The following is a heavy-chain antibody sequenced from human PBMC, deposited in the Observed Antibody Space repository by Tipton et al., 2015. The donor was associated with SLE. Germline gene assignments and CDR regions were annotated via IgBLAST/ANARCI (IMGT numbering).Heavy chain of an antibody. D-gene: IGHD6-19*01. CDR1: GGSFSGYY. J-gene: IGHJ4*02. Sequence: TLSLTCAVYGGSFSGYYWSWIRQPPGKGLVWIGEINHSGSTNYNPSLKSRVTISVDTSKNQFSLTLSSVTAADTAVYYCASTYSSGWYGYYFDYWGQGTLVTVSS. CDR3: ASTYSSGWYGYYFDY. V-gene: IGHV4-34*01. CDR2: INHSGST.